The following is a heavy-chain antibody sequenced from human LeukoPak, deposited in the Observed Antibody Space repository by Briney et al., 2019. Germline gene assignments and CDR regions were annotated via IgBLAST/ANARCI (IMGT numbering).Heavy chain of an antibody. J-gene: IGHJ4*02. Sequence: PGRSLRLSCAASGFTFSRYGMHWVRQAPGKGLEWVAVIWYDGSNKYYADSVKGRFTISRDNSKNTLYLQMNSLRAEDTAVYYCARDSSTGHSDYWGQGTLVTVSS. CDR2: IWYDGSNK. CDR3: ARDSSTGHSDY. V-gene: IGHV3-33*01. CDR1: GFTFSRYG. D-gene: IGHD2-2*01.